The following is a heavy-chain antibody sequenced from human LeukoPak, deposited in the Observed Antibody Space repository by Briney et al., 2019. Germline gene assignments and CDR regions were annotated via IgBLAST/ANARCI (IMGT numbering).Heavy chain of an antibody. Sequence: GSLRLSCVVSGFTFSNYDMTWVRQAPGKGLEWVSSITSSGDVTFYSDSVKGRFTISGDNSQNTLYLQMNSLRAEDTAIYFCAKYRGMTGTSELDYWGQGTLVTVSS. CDR3: AKYRGMTGTSELDY. CDR1: GFTFSNYD. J-gene: IGHJ4*02. V-gene: IGHV3-23*01. D-gene: IGHD1-7*01. CDR2: ITSSGDVT.